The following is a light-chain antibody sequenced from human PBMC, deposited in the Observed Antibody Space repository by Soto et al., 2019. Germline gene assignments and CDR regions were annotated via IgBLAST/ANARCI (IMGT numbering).Light chain of an antibody. Sequence: DIQMTHSPSSLSASVGDRVTITCRASQSISTYLNWYQQKPGKAPKLLILVASTLPSGVPSRFSGSGSGTDFTLTISSLQPEDFATYYCQQSYSNTQTFGQGTKVDIK. J-gene: IGKJ1*01. CDR2: VAS. CDR3: QQSYSNTQT. CDR1: QSISTY. V-gene: IGKV1-39*01.